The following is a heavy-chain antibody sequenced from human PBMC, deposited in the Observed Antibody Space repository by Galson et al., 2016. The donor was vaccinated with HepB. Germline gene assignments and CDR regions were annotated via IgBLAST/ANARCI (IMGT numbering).Heavy chain of an antibody. Sequence: SLRLSCAASGFTFSSHAMHWVRQAPGKGLDWVAVISGDGKKTYYADSVKGRLTISRDNSKNILYLQMDNLGPHDTATFFCGRDPFPVVPAAMGSIVDNWGQGTLVTVSS. D-gene: IGHD2-2*01. J-gene: IGHJ4*02. V-gene: IGHV3-30*11. CDR2: ISGDGKKT. CDR1: GFTFSSHA. CDR3: GRDPFPVVPAAMGSIVDN.